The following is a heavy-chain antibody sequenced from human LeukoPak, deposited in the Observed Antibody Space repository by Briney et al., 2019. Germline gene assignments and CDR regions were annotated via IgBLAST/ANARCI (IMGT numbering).Heavy chain of an antibody. J-gene: IGHJ4*02. CDR2: ISSSGSTI. V-gene: IGHV3-48*03. CDR1: GFTFSSYE. Sequence: GGSLRLSCAASGFTFSSYEMNWVRQAPGKGLEWVSYISSSGSTIYYADSVKGRFTISRGNAKNSLYLQMNSLRAEDTAVYYCARAAAGSFDYWGQGTLVTVSS. D-gene: IGHD6-13*01. CDR3: ARAAAGSFDY.